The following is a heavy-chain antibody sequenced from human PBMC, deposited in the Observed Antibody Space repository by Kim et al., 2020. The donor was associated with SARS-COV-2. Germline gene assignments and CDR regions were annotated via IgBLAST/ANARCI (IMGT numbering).Heavy chain of an antibody. CDR3: ARDPAPRRIAVAGTDYYDGMDV. V-gene: IGHV3-21*06. CDR1: GFTFTTYS. Sequence: GGSLRLSCAASGFTFTTYSMNWVRQAPGKGLEWVSSISSTSSYIYYADSLKGRFTISRDNAKNLLFLEMNSLRAEDTGVYYCARDPAPRRIAVAGTDYYDGMDVWGQGTTVTVSS. D-gene: IGHD6-19*01. CDR2: ISSTSSYI. J-gene: IGHJ6*02.